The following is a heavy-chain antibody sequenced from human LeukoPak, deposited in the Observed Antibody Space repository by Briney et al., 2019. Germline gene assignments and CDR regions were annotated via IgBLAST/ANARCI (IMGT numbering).Heavy chain of an antibody. Sequence: PSETLSLTCTVSGGSISSYYWSWIRQPPGKGLEWIGSIYYSGSTYYNPSLKSRVTISVDTSKNQFSLKLSSVTAADTAVYYCARHSGWRSYYYYYYMDVWGKGTTVTISS. V-gene: IGHV4-59*04. CDR1: GGSISSYY. CDR3: ARHSGWRSYYYYYYMDV. D-gene: IGHD3-10*01. J-gene: IGHJ6*03. CDR2: IYYSGST.